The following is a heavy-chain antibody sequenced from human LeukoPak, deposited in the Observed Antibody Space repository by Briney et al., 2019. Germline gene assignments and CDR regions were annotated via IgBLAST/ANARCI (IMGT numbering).Heavy chain of an antibody. CDR1: GFTFSSYG. J-gene: IGHJ4*02. V-gene: IGHV3-23*01. D-gene: IGHD3-10*01. CDR3: TGNYYGSGSYADFDY. Sequence: GGSLRLSCAASGFTFSSYGLTWVRQAPGKGLEWVSNISGSGGSTYYADSVKGRFTISRDDSKNTAYLQVDSLKTEDTAVYYCTGNYYGSGSYADFDYWGQGTLVTVSS. CDR2: ISGSGGST.